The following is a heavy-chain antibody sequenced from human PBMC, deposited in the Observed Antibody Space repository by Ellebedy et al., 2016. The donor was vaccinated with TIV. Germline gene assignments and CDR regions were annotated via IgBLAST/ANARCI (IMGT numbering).Heavy chain of an antibody. CDR2: IDPSDSYT. J-gene: IGHJ4*02. CDR1: GYSFTSYW. V-gene: IGHV5-10-1*01. CDR3: ARHGGGWSLDY. Sequence: GESLKISXTGSGYSFTSYWISWVRQMPGKGLEWMGRIDPSDSYTNYSPSFQGHVTISADKSISTAYLQWSSLKASDTAMYYCARHGGGWSLDYWGQGTLVTVSS. D-gene: IGHD6-19*01.